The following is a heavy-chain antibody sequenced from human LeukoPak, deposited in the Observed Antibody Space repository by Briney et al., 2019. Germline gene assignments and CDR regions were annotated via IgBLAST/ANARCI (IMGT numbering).Heavy chain of an antibody. J-gene: IGHJ4*02. CDR3: ARQCGSLCPFDY. D-gene: IGHD1-26*01. V-gene: IGHV1-18*01. CDR1: GYTFTTYG. CDR2: ISAYNGNT. Sequence: EASVKVSCKASGYTFTTYGISWVRQAPGQGLEWMGWISAYNGNTNYAQKFQGRVTMTTDTSTSTAYMELRSLRSDDTAVYYCARQCGSLCPFDYWGQGTLVTVSS.